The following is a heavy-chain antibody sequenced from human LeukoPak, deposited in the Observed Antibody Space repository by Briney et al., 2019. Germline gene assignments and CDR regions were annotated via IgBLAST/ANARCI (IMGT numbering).Heavy chain of an antibody. D-gene: IGHD6-13*01. J-gene: IGHJ4*02. CDR2: IYPGDSDT. CDR3: ARSYGYSSSWLDY. Sequence: GESLKISCMGSGYSFTSYWIGWVRQMPGKGLEWMGIIYPGDSDTRYSPSFQGQVTISAVKSISTAYLQWSSLKASDTAMYYCARSYGYSSSWLDYWGQGTLVTVSP. V-gene: IGHV5-51*01. CDR1: GYSFTSYW.